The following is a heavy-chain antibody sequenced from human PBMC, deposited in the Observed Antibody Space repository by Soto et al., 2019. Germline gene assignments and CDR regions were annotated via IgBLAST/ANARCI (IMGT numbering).Heavy chain of an antibody. J-gene: IGHJ4*02. CDR2: MSYSGTT. V-gene: IGHV4-39*07. Sequence: PSETLSLTCTFSGGSIIISGYCWGWVRQPPGEGLEWIQSMSYSGTTYFNPSLKSRVTLSLDTSKDQFSLKLSSVTAADTAVYYCAGTPYYDYIWGSYHPSGAWVYWGQGTLVTVSS. CDR1: GGSIIISGYC. CDR3: AGTPYYDYIWGSYHPSGAWVY. D-gene: IGHD3-16*01.